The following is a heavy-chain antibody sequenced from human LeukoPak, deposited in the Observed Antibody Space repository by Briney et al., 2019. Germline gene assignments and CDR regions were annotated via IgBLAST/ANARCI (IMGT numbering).Heavy chain of an antibody. J-gene: IGHJ3*02. CDR1: GFTFSSFS. CDR3: ARGANAFDI. CDR2: ISSNGDST. D-gene: IGHD5-12*01. V-gene: IGHV3-64*01. Sequence: GGSLRLSCAASGFTFSSFSMHWVRQAPGKGLESVSAISSNGDSTYYANSVKGRFTISRDNAKNSLFLQMNSLRDEDTALYYCARGANAFDIWGQGTMVTVSS.